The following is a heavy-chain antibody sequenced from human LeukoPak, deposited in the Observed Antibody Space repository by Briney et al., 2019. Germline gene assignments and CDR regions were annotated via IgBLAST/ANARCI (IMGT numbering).Heavy chain of an antibody. Sequence: GGSLRLSCAASGFTFDDYAMHWVRQAPGKGLEWASGISWNSGSIGYADSVKGRFTISRDNAKNSLYLQMNSLRAEDMALYYCAKDRYSSSWDAFDIWGQGTMVTVSS. V-gene: IGHV3-9*03. D-gene: IGHD6-13*01. CDR1: GFTFDDYA. CDR2: ISWNSGSI. J-gene: IGHJ3*02. CDR3: AKDRYSSSWDAFDI.